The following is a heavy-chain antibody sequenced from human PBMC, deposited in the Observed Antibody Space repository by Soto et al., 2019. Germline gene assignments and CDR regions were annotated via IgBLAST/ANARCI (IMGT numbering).Heavy chain of an antibody. CDR1: GGSISSSNW. D-gene: IGHD2-15*01. J-gene: IGHJ5*02. V-gene: IGHV4-4*02. CDR2: MYHSGST. CDR3: ARAHCSGGSCYSVQHWFDP. Sequence: SETLSLTCAVSGGSISSSNWWSWVRQPPGKGLEWIGEMYHSGSTNHNPSLKSRVTISVDKSKNQFSLKLSSVTAADTAVYYYARAHCSGGSCYSVQHWFDPWGQGTLVTVSS.